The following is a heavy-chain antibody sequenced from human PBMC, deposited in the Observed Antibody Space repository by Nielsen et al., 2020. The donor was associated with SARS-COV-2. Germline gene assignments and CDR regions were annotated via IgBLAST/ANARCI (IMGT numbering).Heavy chain of an antibody. CDR3: AHGQIVAWQWLN. CDR2: IYHSGST. Sequence: SETLSLTCAVYGGSFGGYYWSWIRQPPGKGLEWIGEIYHSGSTNYNPSLKSRVTISVDKSKNQFSLKLSSVTAADTAVYYCAHGQIVAWQWLNWGQGTLVTVSS. D-gene: IGHD6-19*01. J-gene: IGHJ4*02. CDR1: GGSFGGYY. V-gene: IGHV4-34*01.